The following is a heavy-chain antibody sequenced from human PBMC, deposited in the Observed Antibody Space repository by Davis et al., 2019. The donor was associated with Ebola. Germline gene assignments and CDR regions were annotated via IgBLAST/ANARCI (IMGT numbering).Heavy chain of an antibody. D-gene: IGHD3-16*01. Sequence: GESLKISCAASAFTFSNYWMHWVRQAPGKGLEWVAVIWNDGSKKYFADSVKGRFTISRDHSKSTLYLQMNSLRAEDTAVYYCARGGAISDWGQGTLVTVSS. V-gene: IGHV3-33*08. CDR1: AFTFSNYW. CDR3: ARGGAISD. J-gene: IGHJ4*02. CDR2: IWNDGSKK.